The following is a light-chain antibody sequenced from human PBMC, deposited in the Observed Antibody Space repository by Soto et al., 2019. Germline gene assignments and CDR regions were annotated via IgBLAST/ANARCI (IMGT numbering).Light chain of an antibody. CDR1: QSVSSSY. CDR3: QQYSSLPLT. V-gene: IGKV3-20*01. CDR2: GAS. Sequence: EIVLTQSPGTLSLSPGERATLSCRASQSVSSSYLAWYQQKPGQAPRLLIYGASSRATGIPDRFSGSGSGTDFTLTINRLEPEDFAVYYCQQYSSLPLTFGQGTKVDIK. J-gene: IGKJ1*01.